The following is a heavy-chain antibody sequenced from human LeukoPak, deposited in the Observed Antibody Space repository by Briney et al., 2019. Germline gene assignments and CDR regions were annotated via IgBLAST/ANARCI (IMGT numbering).Heavy chain of an antibody. V-gene: IGHV3-48*03. D-gene: IGHD6-19*01. J-gene: IGHJ4*02. CDR1: GFTFSSYE. Sequence: PGGSLRLSCAASGFTFSSYEMNWVRQAPGKGLEWVSYISSNGSTIYYADSVKGRFTISRDNAKNSLYLQMNSLRAEDTAVYYCACGSGWYRGLIDYWGQGTLVTVSS. CDR2: ISSNGSTI. CDR3: ACGSGWYRGLIDY.